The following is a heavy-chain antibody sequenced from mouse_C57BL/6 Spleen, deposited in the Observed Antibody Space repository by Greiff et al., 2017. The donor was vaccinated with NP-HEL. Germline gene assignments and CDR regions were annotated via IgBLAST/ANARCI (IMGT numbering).Heavy chain of an antibody. J-gene: IGHJ4*01. Sequence: QVQLQQPGAELVRPGTSVKLSCKASGYTFTSYWMHWVKQRPGQGLEWIGVIDPSDSYTNYNQKFKGKATLTVDTSSSTAYMQLSSLTSEDSAVYYCAIRTYDYDGDGMDYWGQGTSVTVSS. CDR1: GYTFTSYW. CDR2: IDPSDSYT. V-gene: IGHV1-59*01. CDR3: AIRTYDYDGDGMDY. D-gene: IGHD2-4*01.